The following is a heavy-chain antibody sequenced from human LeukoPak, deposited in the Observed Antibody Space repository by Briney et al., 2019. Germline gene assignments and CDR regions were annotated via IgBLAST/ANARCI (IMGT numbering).Heavy chain of an antibody. CDR2: ISWNSGSI. D-gene: IGHD2-2*01. CDR3: AKGRDKYQLLSKNWFDP. CDR1: GFTFDDYA. J-gene: IGHJ5*02. Sequence: GGSLRLSCAASGFTFDDYAMYWVRQAPGKGLEWVSGISWNSGSIGYADSVKGRFTISRDNAKDSLYLQMNSLRAEDTVLYYCAKGRDKYQLLSKNWFDPWGQGTLVTVSS. V-gene: IGHV3-9*01.